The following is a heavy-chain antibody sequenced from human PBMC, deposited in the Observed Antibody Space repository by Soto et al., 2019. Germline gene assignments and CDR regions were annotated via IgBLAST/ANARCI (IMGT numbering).Heavy chain of an antibody. V-gene: IGHV1-69*13. Sequence: SVKVSCKASGGTFSSYAISWVRQAPGQGLEWMGGIIPIFGTANYAQKFQGRVTITADESTSTAYMELSSLRSEDTAVYYCARGPYYYDSSGYYYWDYWSQGTLVTVSS. CDR1: GGTFSSYA. J-gene: IGHJ4*02. CDR3: ARGPYYYDSSGYYYWDY. CDR2: IIPIFGTA. D-gene: IGHD3-22*01.